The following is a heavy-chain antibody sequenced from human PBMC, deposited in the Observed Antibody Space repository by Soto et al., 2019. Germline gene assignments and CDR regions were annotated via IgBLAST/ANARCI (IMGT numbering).Heavy chain of an antibody. Sequence: GGSLRLSCAASGFSFRNYAMSWVRQAPGKGLEWISTLTGSSSNTYYADSAKGRFAISRDNSRNTLYLQMHSLTAEDTAVYYCANGRATYGLLTHDYWGQGTLVTVSS. CDR1: GFSFRNYA. J-gene: IGHJ4*02. CDR2: LTGSSSNT. D-gene: IGHD3-9*01. CDR3: ANGRATYGLLTHDY. V-gene: IGHV3-23*01.